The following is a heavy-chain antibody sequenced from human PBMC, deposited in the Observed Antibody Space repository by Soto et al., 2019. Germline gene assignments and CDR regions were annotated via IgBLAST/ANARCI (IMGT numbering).Heavy chain of an antibody. CDR1: GGTFSSYT. Sequence: QVQLVQSGAEVKKPGSSVKVSCKASGGTFSSYTISWVRQAPGQGLEWMGRIIPILGIANYAQKFQGSVTITADKDTSTAYMELSSLRSEDTAVYYCARDNGYGSGSYYRTVDYWGQGTLVTVSS. CDR3: ARDNGYGSGSYYRTVDY. CDR2: IIPILGIA. V-gene: IGHV1-69*08. D-gene: IGHD3-10*01. J-gene: IGHJ4*02.